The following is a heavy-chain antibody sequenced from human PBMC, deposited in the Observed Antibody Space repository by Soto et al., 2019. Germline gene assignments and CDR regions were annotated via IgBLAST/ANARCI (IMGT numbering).Heavy chain of an antibody. CDR2: IYWDDDK. J-gene: IGHJ4*02. V-gene: IGHV2-5*02. CDR3: AHSPYYYGSGFAY. Sequence: QITLKESGPTLVKPTQTLTLTCTFSGFSLSTSGVGVGWIRQPPGKALEWLALIYWDDDKRYSPSLKSRLTTTQDTPQNQVVLTITHIDPVDTATYFCAHSPYYYGSGFAYWGQGTLITVFS. CDR1: GFSLSTSGVG. D-gene: IGHD3-10*01.